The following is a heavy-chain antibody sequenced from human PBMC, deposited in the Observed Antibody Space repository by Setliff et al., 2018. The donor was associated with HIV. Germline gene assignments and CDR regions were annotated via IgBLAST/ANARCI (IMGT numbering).Heavy chain of an antibody. CDR3: ARELVGANPPYYGMDV. D-gene: IGHD1-26*01. CDR1: GIIFSNYG. V-gene: IGHV3-30*02. Sequence: GGSLRLSCAASGIIFSNYGMHWVRQAPGKGLEWVAYVRFDGNDKYYRDSVKGRFTISRDNSKNTLYLQMNSLRGEDTAVYYCARELVGANPPYYGMDVWGQGTTVTVSS. J-gene: IGHJ6*02. CDR2: VRFDGNDK.